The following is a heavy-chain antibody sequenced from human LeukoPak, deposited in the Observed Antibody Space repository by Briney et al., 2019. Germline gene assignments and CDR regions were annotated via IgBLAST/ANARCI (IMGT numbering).Heavy chain of an antibody. CDR2: IYSGGST. CDR3: ARVHKQWPSGDFFDY. J-gene: IGHJ4*02. D-gene: IGHD6-19*01. CDR1: GFTVSSNY. V-gene: IGHV3-53*01. Sequence: GGSLRLSCAASGFTVSSNYMSWVRQAPGKGLEWVSVIYSGGSTYYADSVEGRFTISRDNSKNTLYLQMNSLRAEDTAVYYCARVHKQWPSGDFFDYWGQGTLVTVSS.